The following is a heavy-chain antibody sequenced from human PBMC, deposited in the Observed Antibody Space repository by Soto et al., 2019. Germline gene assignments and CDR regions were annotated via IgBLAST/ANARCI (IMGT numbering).Heavy chain of an antibody. J-gene: IGHJ4*02. D-gene: IGHD2-15*01. Sequence: PGGSLRLSCATSGFTFDNYAVSWVRQAPGKGLEWVSFISGSGDYTYYADSVRGRFTISRDNSQNTLYLQMNGLRAEDTAVYYCARTPRAQMIVLEAATRFDYWGQGTLVTVSS. CDR2: ISGSGDYT. V-gene: IGHV3-23*01. CDR3: ARTPRAQMIVLEAATRFDY. CDR1: GFTFDNYA.